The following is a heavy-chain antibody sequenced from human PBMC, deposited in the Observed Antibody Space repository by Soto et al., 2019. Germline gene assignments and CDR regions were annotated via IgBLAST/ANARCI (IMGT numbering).Heavy chain of an antibody. CDR1: GGSLSGYY. Sequence: SETPFLTRGVYGGSLSGYYWTRVRQPPGKGLEWIGRIYSSGSTKYNPALQSRVTMSLDTSNNQFSLRLTSVTAADTAVYYCARGQRFSDWFDPWGQGTLVTVSS. J-gene: IGHJ5*02. D-gene: IGHD3-3*01. CDR2: IYSSGST. V-gene: IGHV4-59*10. CDR3: ARGQRFSDWFDP.